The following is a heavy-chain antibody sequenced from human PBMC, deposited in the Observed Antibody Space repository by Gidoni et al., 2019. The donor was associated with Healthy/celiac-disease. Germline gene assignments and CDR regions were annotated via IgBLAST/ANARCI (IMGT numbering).Heavy chain of an antibody. CDR3: ARGCDYGNYGPDY. D-gene: IGHD4-17*01. J-gene: IGHJ4*02. Sequence: MSWVRQAPGKGLEWVANIKEDGRERFVVDSVKGRFTISRDNAKSTLYLQMNSLRADDTAGYDCARGCDYGNYGPDYWGQGTLVTVSS. V-gene: IGHV3-7*01. CDR2: IKEDGRER.